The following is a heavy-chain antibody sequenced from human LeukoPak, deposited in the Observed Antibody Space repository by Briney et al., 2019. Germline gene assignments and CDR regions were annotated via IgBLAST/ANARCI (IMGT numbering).Heavy chain of an antibody. CDR1: GFTFSSYS. Sequence: PGGSLRLSCAASGFTFSSYSMNWVRQAPGKGLEWVSSISSSSSYIYYADSVKGRFTISRDNAKNSLYLQMNSLRAEDTALYYCARGGSYSSSWYGYFDSWGQGTLVTVSS. D-gene: IGHD6-13*01. V-gene: IGHV3-21*04. CDR2: ISSSSSYI. CDR3: ARGGSYSSSWYGYFDS. J-gene: IGHJ4*02.